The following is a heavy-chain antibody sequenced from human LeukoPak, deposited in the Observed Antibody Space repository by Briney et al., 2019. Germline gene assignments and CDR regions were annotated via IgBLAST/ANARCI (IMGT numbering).Heavy chain of an antibody. CDR2: IFSTDKT. V-gene: IGHV3-53*01. CDR3: AREIGYYFDNHSSRLRGRFDV. CDR1: GFTFNIYT. D-gene: IGHD3-22*01. J-gene: IGHJ6*04. Sequence: GGSLRLSCDAFGFTFNIYTMTWVRQAPGKGLEWVSVIFSTDKTNYADSVQGRFTISRDPSKNTVYLQMNSLRGEDTAVYYCAREIGYYFDNHSSRLRGRFDVWGTGTTVIVSS.